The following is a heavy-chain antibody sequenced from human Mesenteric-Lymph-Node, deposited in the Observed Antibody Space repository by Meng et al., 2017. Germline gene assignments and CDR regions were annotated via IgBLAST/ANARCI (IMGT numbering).Heavy chain of an antibody. J-gene: IGHJ4*02. CDR3: AYLVGSGMYYPPSNF. CDR1: GFTFNSYT. CDR2: ISGSGVSI. V-gene: IGHV3-21*06. Sequence: GESLKISCAASGFTFNSYTMSWVRQAPGKGLAWVSTISGSGVSIYYADSVKGRFTISRDNAKNLVYLQMNSLRAEDTAVYYCAYLVGSGMYYPPSNFWGQGTLVTVSS. D-gene: IGHD3-10*01.